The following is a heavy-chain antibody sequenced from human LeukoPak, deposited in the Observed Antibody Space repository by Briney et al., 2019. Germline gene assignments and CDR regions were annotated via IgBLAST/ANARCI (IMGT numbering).Heavy chain of an antibody. V-gene: IGHV4-61*01. D-gene: IGHD6-19*01. J-gene: IGHJ4*02. Sequence: SETLSLTCTVSGGSVSSGSYYWSWIRQPPGKGLEWIGYIYYSGSTNYNPSLKSRVTISVDTSKNQFSLKLSSVTATDTAVYYCARESIAVAGRGDYWGQGTLVTVSS. CDR2: IYYSGST. CDR3: ARESIAVAGRGDY. CDR1: GGSVSSGSYY.